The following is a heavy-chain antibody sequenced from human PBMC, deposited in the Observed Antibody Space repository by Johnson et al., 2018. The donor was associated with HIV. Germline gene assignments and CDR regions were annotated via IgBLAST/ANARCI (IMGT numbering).Heavy chain of an antibody. V-gene: IGHV3-33*01. CDR3: ARERFSDILTGYHAFDV. CDR2: IWYDGSNK. D-gene: IGHD3-9*01. CDR1: RFTFSSYA. Sequence: QVQLVESGGGVVQPGRSLRLSCAASRFTFSSYAIHWVRQAPGKGLEWVAVIWYDGSNKYYADSVKGRFTISRDNSYNTLYLQMNSLRPEDTAVYYCARERFSDILTGYHAFDVWGQGTMVTVSS. J-gene: IGHJ3*01.